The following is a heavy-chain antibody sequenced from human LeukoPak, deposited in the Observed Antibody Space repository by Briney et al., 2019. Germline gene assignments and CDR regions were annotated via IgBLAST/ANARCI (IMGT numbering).Heavy chain of an antibody. CDR3: ARGWGIAAAVDI. V-gene: IGHV3-23*01. D-gene: IGHD6-13*01. J-gene: IGHJ3*02. Sequence: GGSLRLSCAASGFTFSTNVMIWVRQAPGKGLEWVSSIPVSGGSTYYADSVKGRFTISRDNSKNSLYLQMNSLRAEDTALYHCARGWGIAAAVDIWGQGTMVTVSS. CDR1: GFTFSTNV. CDR2: IPVSGGST.